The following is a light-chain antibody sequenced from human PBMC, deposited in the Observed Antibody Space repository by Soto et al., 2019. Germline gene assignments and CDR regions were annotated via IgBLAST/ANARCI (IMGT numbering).Light chain of an antibody. CDR3: AAWDDSLRSPV. CDR2: RNN. V-gene: IGLV1-47*01. J-gene: IGLJ2*01. Sequence: QSVLTQPPSASGTPGQRVTISCSGSSSNIGSNYVYWYQQLPGTAPKLLIYRNNQRPSGVPDRFSGSKSGTSASLAISGLRSEAEADYYCAAWDDSLRSPVFGGGTKLTVL. CDR1: SSNIGSNY.